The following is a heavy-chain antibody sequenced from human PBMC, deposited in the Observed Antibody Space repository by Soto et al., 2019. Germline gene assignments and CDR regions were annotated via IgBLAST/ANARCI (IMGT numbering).Heavy chain of an antibody. CDR2: IYPGDSDT. CDR3: ARHVSVHAPWYDDCREV. V-gene: IGHV5-51*01. Sequence: GESLKISCKGSGYSFTSYWLGWVRQMPGKGLEWMGIIYPGDSDTRYSPSFQGQVTISADKSISTAYLQWNSLKASDTAMYYCARHVSVHAPWYDDCREVWGQGTTVTVSS. J-gene: IGHJ6*02. CDR1: GYSFTSYW. D-gene: IGHD2-2*01.